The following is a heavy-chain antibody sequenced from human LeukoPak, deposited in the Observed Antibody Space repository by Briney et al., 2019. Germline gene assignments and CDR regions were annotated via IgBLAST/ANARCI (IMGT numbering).Heavy chain of an antibody. CDR2: IRSKAYGGTT. Sequence: GGSLRLSCTASGFTFGDYAMSWVRQAPGKGLEWVGFIRSKAYGGTTEYAASVKGRFTISRDDSKSIAYLQMNSLKTEDTAVYYCTRDRGPSTAAARAGYYYYMDVWGKGTTVTVSS. J-gene: IGHJ6*03. CDR1: GFTFGDYA. V-gene: IGHV3-49*04. D-gene: IGHD6-13*01. CDR3: TRDRGPSTAAARAGYYYYMDV.